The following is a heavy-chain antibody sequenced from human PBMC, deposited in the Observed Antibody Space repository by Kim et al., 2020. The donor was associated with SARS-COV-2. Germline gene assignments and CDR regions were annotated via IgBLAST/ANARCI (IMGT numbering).Heavy chain of an antibody. CDR2: ISWDGGST. D-gene: IGHD6-19*01. CDR3: TRSGWLYDYGMDV. J-gene: IGHJ6*02. V-gene: IGHV3-43*01. CDR1: GFNFDDFS. Sequence: GGSLRLSCAASGFNFDDFSLHRVRQAPGKGLEWVSLISWDGGSTYYADSVKGRFTISRDNSKNSLYLHMNSLRSEDTALYYCTRSGWLYDYGMDVWGQGTTVTVSS.